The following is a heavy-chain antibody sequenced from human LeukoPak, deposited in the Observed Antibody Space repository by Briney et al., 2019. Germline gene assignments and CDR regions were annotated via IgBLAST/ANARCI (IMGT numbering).Heavy chain of an antibody. D-gene: IGHD5-12*01. CDR1: GFTFSTFS. Sequence: GGSLRLSCAASGFTFSTFSMIWVRQAPGKGLEWVSSISSDSSYIYYADSVKGPFTISRDNAKNSLYLQMNSLRAEDTAVYYCAREKLVATGWFDPWGQGTLVTVSS. J-gene: IGHJ5*02. CDR2: ISSDSSYI. V-gene: IGHV3-21*01. CDR3: AREKLVATGWFDP.